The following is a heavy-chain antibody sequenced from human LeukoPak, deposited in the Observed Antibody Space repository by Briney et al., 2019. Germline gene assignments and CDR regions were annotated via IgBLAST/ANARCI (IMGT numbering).Heavy chain of an antibody. V-gene: IGHV3-30*02. CDR3: AKDLDPLLVFAVGSAPGGDY. CDR1: GFTFSSYG. D-gene: IGHD3/OR15-3a*01. CDR2: IRYDGSNK. J-gene: IGHJ4*02. Sequence: GGSLRLYCAASGFTFSSYGMHWVRQAPGKGLEWVAFIRYDGSNKYYADSVKGRFTTSRDNSTTSLYLQRISLRAEDMADYSCAKDLDPLLVFAVGSAPGGDYGGQGTLVTVSS.